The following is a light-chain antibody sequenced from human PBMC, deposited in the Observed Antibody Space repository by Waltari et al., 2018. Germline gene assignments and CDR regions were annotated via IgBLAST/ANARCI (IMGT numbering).Light chain of an antibody. CDR1: SRDVGAFNY. Sequence: QSALTQPASVSGSPGQSITLPCTGTSRDVGAFNYSFWYQQHAGKTPKLMIYDVTKRPSEVSTRFSGSKSGNTASLTISGLQAEDEADYYCSSYTGRPIMVFGGGTKLTVL. J-gene: IGLJ3*02. CDR2: DVT. V-gene: IGLV2-14*03. CDR3: SSYTGRPIMV.